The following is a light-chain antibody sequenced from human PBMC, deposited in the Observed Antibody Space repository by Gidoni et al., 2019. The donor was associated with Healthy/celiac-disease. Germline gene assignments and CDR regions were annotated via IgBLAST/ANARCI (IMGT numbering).Light chain of an antibody. Sequence: DIQLTQSPSTRSASVGDRVTITCLASQSISRSLAWYQQKPGKAPKLLIYKASSLESGVPSRFSGSGSGTEFTLTISSLQPDDFATYYCQQYNSYSSYTFGQGTKLEIK. CDR1: QSISRS. CDR3: QQYNSYSSYT. V-gene: IGKV1-5*03. CDR2: KAS. J-gene: IGKJ2*01.